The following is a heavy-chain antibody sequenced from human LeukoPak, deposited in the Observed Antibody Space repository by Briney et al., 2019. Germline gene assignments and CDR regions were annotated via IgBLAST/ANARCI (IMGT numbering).Heavy chain of an antibody. CDR2: IYYSGST. CDR1: GVSISGGDYY. CDR3: ARGPPPNYYDSSLYFDY. Sequence: PSETLSLTCTVSGVSISGGDYYWSWIRQPPGKGLEWIGYIYYSGSTYYNPSLKSRVTISVDTSKNQFSLKLSSVTAADTAVYYCARGPPPNYYDSSLYFDYWGQGTLVTVSS. V-gene: IGHV4-30-4*01. D-gene: IGHD3-22*01. J-gene: IGHJ4*02.